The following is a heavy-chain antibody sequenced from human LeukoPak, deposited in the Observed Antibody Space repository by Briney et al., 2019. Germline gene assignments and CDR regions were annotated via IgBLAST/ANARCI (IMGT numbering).Heavy chain of an antibody. Sequence: GGSLRLSCAASRYTFSGYAMSWVRQAPGKGLEWVSAISGSGGSTYYADSVNGRFTISRDNSKNTLYLQMNSLRAEDTAVYYCAEEIPYLDYWGQGTLVTVSS. D-gene: IGHD2-2*02. CDR1: RYTFSGYA. CDR3: AEEIPYLDY. J-gene: IGHJ4*02. V-gene: IGHV3-23*01. CDR2: ISGSGGST.